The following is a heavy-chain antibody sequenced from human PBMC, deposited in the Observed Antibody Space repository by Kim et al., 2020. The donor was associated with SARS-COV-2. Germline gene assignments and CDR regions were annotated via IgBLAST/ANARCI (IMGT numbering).Heavy chain of an antibody. V-gene: IGHV3-21*01. CDR1: GFTFSSYS. CDR3: ASLYDILTGLYYFDY. D-gene: IGHD3-9*01. J-gene: IGHJ4*02. CDR2: ISSSSSYI. Sequence: GGSLRLSCAASGFTFSSYSMNWVRQAPGKGLEWVSSISSSSSYIYYADSVKGRFTISRDNAKNSLYLQMNSLRAEDTAVYYCASLYDILTGLYYFDYWGQGTLVTVSS.